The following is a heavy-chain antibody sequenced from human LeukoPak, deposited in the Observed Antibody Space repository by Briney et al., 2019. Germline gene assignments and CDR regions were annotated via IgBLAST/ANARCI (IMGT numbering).Heavy chain of an antibody. CDR2: INHSGST. CDR3: ARGNYYGSGSYFGY. J-gene: IGHJ4*02. V-gene: IGHV4-34*01. CDR1: GGSFSGYY. D-gene: IGHD3-10*01. Sequence: SETLSLTCAVYGGSFSGYYWSWIRQPPGKGLEWIGEINHSGSTNYNPSLKSRVTISVDTSKNQFSLKLSSVTAADTAAYYCARGNYYGSGSYFGYWGQGTLVTVSS.